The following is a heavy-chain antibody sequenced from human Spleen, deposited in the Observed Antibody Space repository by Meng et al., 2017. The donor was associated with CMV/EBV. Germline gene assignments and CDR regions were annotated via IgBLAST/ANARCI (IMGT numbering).Heavy chain of an antibody. CDR3: AKDKGTSGYWAFDI. CDR1: GFTFSTYG. Sequence: GESLKISCAASGFTFSTYGMHWVRQAPGKGLEWVAFIRYDGTDKYYADSVKGRFTIPRDNSKNTLYLQMNSLRAEDTAVYYCAKDKGTSGYWAFDIWGQGTTVTVSS. CDR2: IRYDGTDK. V-gene: IGHV3-30*02. D-gene: IGHD3-22*01. J-gene: IGHJ3*02.